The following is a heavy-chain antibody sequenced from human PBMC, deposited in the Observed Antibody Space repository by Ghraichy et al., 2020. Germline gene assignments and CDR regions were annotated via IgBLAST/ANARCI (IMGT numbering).Heavy chain of an antibody. Sequence: GESLNISCAASGFTFSSCGMTWVRQAPGKGLEWISFIGPDNSTIYYADSVTGRFTISRDNAKNSLYLQMNSLRAEDTAVYYCARGYSSGNYYYWGQGTLVTVSS. CDR2: IGPDNSTI. J-gene: IGHJ4*02. D-gene: IGHD3-10*01. V-gene: IGHV3-48*01. CDR3: ARGYSSGNYYY. CDR1: GFTFSSCG.